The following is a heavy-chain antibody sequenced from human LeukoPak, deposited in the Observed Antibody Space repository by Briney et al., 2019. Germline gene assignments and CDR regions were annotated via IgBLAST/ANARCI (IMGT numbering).Heavy chain of an antibody. J-gene: IGHJ6*02. D-gene: IGHD1-26*01. Sequence: SGGSLRLSCAASGFTFSSYWMSWVRQAPGKGLEWVANIKQDGSEKYYVDSVKGRFTISRDNAKNSLYLQMNSLRAEDTAVYYCAKGVAAGGSYYYYYGMDVWGQGTTVTVSS. CDR1: GFTFSSYW. CDR3: AKGVAAGGSYYYYYGMDV. V-gene: IGHV3-7*01. CDR2: IKQDGSEK.